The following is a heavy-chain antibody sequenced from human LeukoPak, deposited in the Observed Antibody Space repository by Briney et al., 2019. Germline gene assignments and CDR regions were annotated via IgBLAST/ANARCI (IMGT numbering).Heavy chain of an antibody. CDR2: FYDSGST. CDR3: ARVSIYDVLTGYYLGGATFDY. Sequence: PSETLSLTCTVSGGSVSSGTYYWTWIRQPPGKGLEWIGFFYDSGSTNYNPALKSRVTISVDTSKNQFSLKLSSVTAADTAVYYCARVSIYDVLTGYYLGGATFDYWGQGTLVTVSS. D-gene: IGHD3-9*01. CDR1: GGSVSSGTYY. V-gene: IGHV4-61*01. J-gene: IGHJ4*02.